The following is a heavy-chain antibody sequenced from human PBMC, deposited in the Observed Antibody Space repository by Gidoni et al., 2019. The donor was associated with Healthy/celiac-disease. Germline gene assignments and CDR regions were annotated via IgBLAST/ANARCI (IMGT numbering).Heavy chain of an antibody. CDR2: IYHSGST. CDR3: ARVGQLYGSGSYPNWFDP. CDR1: GGSISSRNW. J-gene: IGHJ5*02. V-gene: IGHV4-4*02. D-gene: IGHD3-10*01. Sequence: QVQLQESGPGLVKPSGTLSLTCAVSGGSISSRNWWSWVRQPPGKGLEWIGEIYHSGSTNYNPSLKSRVTISVDKSKNQFSLKLSSVTAADTAVYYCARVGQLYGSGSYPNWFDPWGQGTLVTVSS.